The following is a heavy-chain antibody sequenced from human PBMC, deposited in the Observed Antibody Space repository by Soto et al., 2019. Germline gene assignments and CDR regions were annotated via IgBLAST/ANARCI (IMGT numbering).Heavy chain of an antibody. D-gene: IGHD2-2*01. CDR3: ARVGGVLVPAALYYYYGMDV. J-gene: IGHJ6*02. CDR2: IWYDGSNK. V-gene: IGHV3-33*01. Sequence: LRLSCAASGFTFSSSVMHWVRQAPGKGLESVAGIWYDGSNKYYADSVKGRFTISRDNSKNTLYLQMNSLRAEDTAVYYCARVGGVLVPAALYYYYGMDVWGQGTTVTVSS. CDR1: GFTFSSSV.